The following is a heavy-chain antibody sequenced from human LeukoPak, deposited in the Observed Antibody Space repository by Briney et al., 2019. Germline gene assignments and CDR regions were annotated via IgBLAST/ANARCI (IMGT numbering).Heavy chain of an antibody. J-gene: IGHJ2*01. D-gene: IGHD5-24*01. CDR3: ARDRDGYNRLDWYFDL. Sequence: PGGSLRLSCAASGFTFSSYSMNWVRQAPGKGLEWVSSISSSSSYIYYADSVKGRFTISRDNAKNSLYLQMNSLRAEDTAVYYCARDRDGYNRLDWYFDLWGRGTLVTVSS. V-gene: IGHV3-21*01. CDR1: GFTFSSYS. CDR2: ISSSSSYI.